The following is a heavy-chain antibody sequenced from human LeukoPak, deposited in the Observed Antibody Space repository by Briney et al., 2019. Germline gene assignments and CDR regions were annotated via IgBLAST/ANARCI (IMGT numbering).Heavy chain of an antibody. J-gene: IGHJ4*02. CDR3: AGASSDGVLIDATSFDL. D-gene: IGHD2-15*01. V-gene: IGHV3-66*01. CDR1: GFIGYDGY. CDR2: IYRGGVT. Sequence: GGSLRLSCAVSGFIGYDGYMNWVRQAPGRGLEWLSVIYRGGVTYYADSVKGRFFISRDDSKNAWHLQLNSLKTQDTAVYYCAGASSDGVLIDATSFDLWGQGTLVSVSS.